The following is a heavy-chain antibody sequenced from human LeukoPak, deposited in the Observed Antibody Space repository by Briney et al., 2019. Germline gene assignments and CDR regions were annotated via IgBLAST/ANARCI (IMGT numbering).Heavy chain of an antibody. CDR3: ARVIGSSSWYPFGYYYYGMDV. CDR1: GYTFTSYG. J-gene: IGHJ6*02. CDR2: ISAYNGNT. D-gene: IGHD6-13*01. Sequence: GASVKVSCKASGYTFTSYGISWVRQAPGQGLEWMGWISAYNGNTNYAQKLQGRVTMTTDTSTSTAYMELRSLRSDDTAVYYCARVIGSSSWYPFGYYYYGMDVWGQGTTVTVSS. V-gene: IGHV1-18*01.